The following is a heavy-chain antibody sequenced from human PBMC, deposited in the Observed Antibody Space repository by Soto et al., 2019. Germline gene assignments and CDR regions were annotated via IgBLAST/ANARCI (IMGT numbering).Heavy chain of an antibody. D-gene: IGHD3-3*01. CDR3: ARVIWSGHLTSDL. J-gene: IGHJ5*02. CDR1: GFTFGINS. CDR2: ISSSSSTI. V-gene: IGHV3-48*02. Sequence: EVQVVESGGGWVQPGGSLRLSCAASGFTFGINSMNWVRQAPGKGLEWISYISSSSSTIYADSVKGRFTISRDNAKNSLYLQMNSLRDEDTAVYYCARVIWSGHLTSDLWGQGTLVTVSS.